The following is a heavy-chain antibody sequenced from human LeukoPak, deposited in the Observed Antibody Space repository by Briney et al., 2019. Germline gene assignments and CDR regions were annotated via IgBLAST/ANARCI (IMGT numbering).Heavy chain of an antibody. J-gene: IGHJ4*02. CDR1: GYSISSGYY. Sequence: SSETLSLTCTVSGYSISSGYYWGWIRQPPGKGLEWIGYIYYSGSTNYNPSLKSRVTISVDTSKNQFSLQLTSVTAADTAVYYCARNEDYWGRGTLVTVSS. CDR2: IYYSGST. V-gene: IGHV4-61*01. CDR3: ARNEDY.